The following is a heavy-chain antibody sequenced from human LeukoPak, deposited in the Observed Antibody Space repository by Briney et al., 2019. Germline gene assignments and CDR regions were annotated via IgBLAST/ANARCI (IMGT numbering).Heavy chain of an antibody. D-gene: IGHD3-22*01. CDR2: MRSDGSTK. CDR3: AKGYDSSGYYLDH. J-gene: IGHJ4*02. V-gene: IGHV3-30*02. CDR1: GFSFSSYG. Sequence: GGSLTLSCAAAGFSFSSYGMHWVRHAPGKGLEWVAYMRSDGSTKYYADSVKGRFTISRDNSKNTLYLQMNSLRPEDTAVYYCAKGYDSSGYYLDHWGQGTVVTVFS.